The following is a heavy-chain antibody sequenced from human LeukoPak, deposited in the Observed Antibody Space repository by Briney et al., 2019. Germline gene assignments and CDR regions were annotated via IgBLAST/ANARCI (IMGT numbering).Heavy chain of an antibody. CDR3: ARDPPPPGYYYDSSGYYIDAFDI. D-gene: IGHD3-22*01. J-gene: IGHJ3*02. Sequence: SGGSLRLSCAASGFTFSSYSMSWVRQAPGKGLEWVSSISSSSSYIYYADSVKGRFTISRDNAKNSLYLQMNSLRAEDTAVYYCARDPPPPGYYYDSSGYYIDAFDIWGQGTMVTVSS. CDR1: GFTFSSYS. CDR2: ISSSSSYI. V-gene: IGHV3-21*01.